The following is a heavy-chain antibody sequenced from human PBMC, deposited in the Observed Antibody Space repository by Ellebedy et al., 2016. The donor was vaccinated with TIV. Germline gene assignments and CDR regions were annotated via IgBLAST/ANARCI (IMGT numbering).Heavy chain of an antibody. Sequence: GESLKISCAASGFTFSSYAMTWVRQAPGKGLQWVSAISGSGDSTYYADSVKGRFTVSRDNFKNTLYLQMNSLRAEDTAVYYCAKDAAGSSGWLPISHFDYWGQGTLVTVSS. CDR2: ISGSGDST. CDR1: GFTFSSYA. V-gene: IGHV3-23*01. J-gene: IGHJ4*02. CDR3: AKDAAGSSGWLPISHFDY. D-gene: IGHD6-19*01.